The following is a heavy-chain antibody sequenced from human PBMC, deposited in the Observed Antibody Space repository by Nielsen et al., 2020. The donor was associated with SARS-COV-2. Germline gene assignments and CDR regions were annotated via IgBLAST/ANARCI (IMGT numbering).Heavy chain of an antibody. D-gene: IGHD3-9*01. CDR3: ARGWGHFDWLLGPYFDF. J-gene: IGHJ4*02. Sequence: GESLKISCAASGFTFSDHPMHWVRQAQGKGLEWVAFISYDGSTEYYADSVKGRFTISRDTSKSTLYLQMDSLRAEDTAVYYCARGWGHFDWLLGPYFDFWGQGTLVTVSS. V-gene: IGHV3-30-3*01. CDR2: ISYDGSTE. CDR1: GFTFSDHP.